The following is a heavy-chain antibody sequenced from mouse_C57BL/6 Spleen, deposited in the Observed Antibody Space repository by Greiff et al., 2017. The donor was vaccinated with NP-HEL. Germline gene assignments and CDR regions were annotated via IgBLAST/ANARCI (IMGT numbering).Heavy chain of an antibody. CDR3: TTARITNAMDY. V-gene: IGHV14-4*01. CDR1: GFNIKDDY. D-gene: IGHD1-1*01. Sequence: EVQLQQSGAELVRPGASVKLSCTASGFNIKDDYMHWVKQRPEQGLEWIGWIDPENGDTEYASKFQGNATITADTSSNTAYLQLSSLTSEDTAVYYCTTARITNAMDYWGQGTSVTVSS. J-gene: IGHJ4*01. CDR2: IDPENGDT.